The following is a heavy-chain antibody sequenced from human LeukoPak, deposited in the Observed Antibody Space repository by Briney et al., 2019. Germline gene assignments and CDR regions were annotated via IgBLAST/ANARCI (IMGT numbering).Heavy chain of an antibody. CDR2: INHSGST. V-gene: IGHV4-34*01. CDR1: GGSFSVYY. Sequence: PSETLSLTCAVYGGSFSVYYWSWIRQPPGKGLEWIGEINHSGSTNYNPSLKSRVTISVDTSKNQVSLKVSPVTAADTAVYYCARRRTRLWYYYHYMDVWGKGTTVTISS. CDR3: ARRRTRLWYYYHYMDV. D-gene: IGHD5-18*01. J-gene: IGHJ6*03.